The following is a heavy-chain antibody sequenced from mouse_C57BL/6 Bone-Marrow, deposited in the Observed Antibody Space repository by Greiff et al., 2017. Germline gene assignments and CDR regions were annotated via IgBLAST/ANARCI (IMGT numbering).Heavy chain of an antibody. CDR2: IYPGSGST. CDR3: ARGRITTVVDVGY. CDR1: GYTFTSYW. V-gene: IGHV1-55*01. J-gene: IGHJ2*01. D-gene: IGHD1-1*01. Sequence: QVQLKQPGAELVKPGASVKMSCKASGYTFTSYWITWVKQRPGQGLEWIGDIYPGSGSTNYNEKFKSKATLPVDTSSSTAYMQLSSLTSEDSAVYYGARGRITTVVDVGYWGQGTTLTVSS.